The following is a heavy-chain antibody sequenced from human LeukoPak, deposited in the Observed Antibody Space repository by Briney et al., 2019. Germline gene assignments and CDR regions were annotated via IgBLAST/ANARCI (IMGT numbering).Heavy chain of an antibody. CDR2: IYTSGST. D-gene: IGHD2-2*01. V-gene: IGHV4-4*07. CDR3: ATVVPAANSQSSPYYYYYYMDV. CDR1: GGSISSYY. J-gene: IGHJ6*03. Sequence: SETLSLTCTVSGGSISSYYWSWIRQPAGKGLEWIGRIYTSGSTNYNPSLKSRVTMSVDTSKNQFSLKLSSVTAADTAVYYCATVVPAANSQSSPYYYYYYMDVWGKGTTVTISS.